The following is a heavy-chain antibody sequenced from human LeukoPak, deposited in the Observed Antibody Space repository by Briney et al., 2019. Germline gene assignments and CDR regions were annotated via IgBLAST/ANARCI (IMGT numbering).Heavy chain of an antibody. Sequence: QPGGSLRLSCAASGFTFSSFAMIWVRQAPGKGLEWVSVINSDSGDIHYADSVKGRFTISRDNSKNTLYLQMNSLRADDTAVYYCAKYRTTSAPPRNFDYWGQGTLLTVSS. CDR1: GFTFSSFA. D-gene: IGHD1-14*01. V-gene: IGHV3-23*01. J-gene: IGHJ4*02. CDR2: INSDSGDI. CDR3: AKYRTTSAPPRNFDY.